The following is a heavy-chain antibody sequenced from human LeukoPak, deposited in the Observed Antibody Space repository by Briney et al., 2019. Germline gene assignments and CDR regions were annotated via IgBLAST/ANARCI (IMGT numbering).Heavy chain of an antibody. Sequence: SETLSLTCAVYGESFSSSSYYWGWIRQPPGKGLEWIGSIYYSGSTYYNPSLKSRVTISVDTSKNQFSLKLSSVTAADMAVYYCARGARGLYSSGWAYYFDYWGQGTLVTVSS. J-gene: IGHJ4*02. D-gene: IGHD6-19*01. V-gene: IGHV4-39*07. CDR1: GESFSSSSYY. CDR3: ARGARGLYSSGWAYYFDY. CDR2: IYYSGST.